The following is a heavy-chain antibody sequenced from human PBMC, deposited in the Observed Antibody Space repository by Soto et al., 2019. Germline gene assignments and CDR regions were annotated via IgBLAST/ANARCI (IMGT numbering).Heavy chain of an antibody. CDR3: AREVIPSYYYYGMDV. Sequence: SETLSLTCTVSGDSISSSSYYWGWIRQPPGKGLEWIGSIYYSGSTYYNPSLKSRVTISVDTSKNQFSLKLSSVTAADTAVYYCAREVIPSYYYYGMDVWGQGTTVTVSS. V-gene: IGHV4-39*02. D-gene: IGHD3-22*01. J-gene: IGHJ6*02. CDR2: IYYSGST. CDR1: GDSISSSSYY.